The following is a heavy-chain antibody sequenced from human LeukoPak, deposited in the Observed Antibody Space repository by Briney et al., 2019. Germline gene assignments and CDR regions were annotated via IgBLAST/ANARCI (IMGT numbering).Heavy chain of an antibody. V-gene: IGHV4-34*01. CDR2: INHSGST. Sequence: SETLSLTCAVYIDSFTNYYWSWIRQPPGKGLEWIGEINHSGSTNYNPSLKSRVTISVDTSKNQFSLKLRSVTAADTALYYCARRRYSSSWFDWFDPWGQGTLVTVSS. CDR3: ARRRYSSSWFDWFDP. D-gene: IGHD6-13*01. CDR1: IDSFTNYY. J-gene: IGHJ5*02.